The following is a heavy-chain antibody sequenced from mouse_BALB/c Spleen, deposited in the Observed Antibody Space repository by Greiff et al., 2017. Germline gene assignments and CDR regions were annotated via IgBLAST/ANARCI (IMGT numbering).Heavy chain of an antibody. V-gene: IGHV1S41*01. CDR1: GYTFTSYW. J-gene: IGHJ3*01. D-gene: IGHD1-1*01. CDR2: IAPGSGST. CDR3: ARNSYGSSYGFAY. Sequence: DLVKPGASVKLSCKASGYTFTSYWINWIKQRPGQGLEWIGRIAPGSGSTYYNEMFKGKATLTVDTSSSTAYIQLSSLSSEDSAVYFCARNSYGSSYGFAYWGQGTLVTVSA.